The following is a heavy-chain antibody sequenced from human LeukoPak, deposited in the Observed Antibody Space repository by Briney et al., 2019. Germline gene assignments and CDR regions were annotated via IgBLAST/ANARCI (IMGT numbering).Heavy chain of an antibody. J-gene: IGHJ4*02. CDR1: GFTFSRHG. CDR3: AKDRHDSSGFYPDY. Sequence: PGGSLRLSCAASGFTFSRHGMHWVRQAPGKGLEWVAVIGDTGRAKYYADSVEGRFTASRDNSKNTLYLQMSSLRAEDAAVYYCAKDRHDSSGFYPDYWGQGILVTVSS. V-gene: IGHV3-30*18. CDR2: IGDTGRAK. D-gene: IGHD3-22*01.